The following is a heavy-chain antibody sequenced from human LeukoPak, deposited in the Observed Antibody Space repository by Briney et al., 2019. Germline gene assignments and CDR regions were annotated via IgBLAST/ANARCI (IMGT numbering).Heavy chain of an antibody. D-gene: IGHD1-26*01. V-gene: IGHV3-48*02. CDR3: ARNKGRYYRLPSDY. Sequence: PGGSLRLSCAASGFTFSSYSMTWVRQAPGKGLEWVSYISSSSSTIYYADSGKGRFTISRDNAKNSLYLQMNSLRDEDTGVYYCARNKGRYYRLPSDYWGQGTLVTVSS. CDR1: GFTFSSYS. J-gene: IGHJ4*02. CDR2: ISSSSSTI.